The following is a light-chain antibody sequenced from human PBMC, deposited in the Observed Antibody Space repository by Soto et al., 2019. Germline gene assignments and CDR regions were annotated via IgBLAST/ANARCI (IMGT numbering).Light chain of an antibody. CDR2: DVT. CDR1: SSDVGVSRS. J-gene: IGLJ1*01. Sequence: QSVLTQPRSVSGSPGQSVTISCTGTSSDVGVSRSVSWYQQHPGKAPKLIISDVTKRPSGVPYRFSGSKSGNTASLTISGLQAEDEADYYCSSYTITSTYVFGTGTKV. CDR3: SSYTITSTYV. V-gene: IGLV2-11*01.